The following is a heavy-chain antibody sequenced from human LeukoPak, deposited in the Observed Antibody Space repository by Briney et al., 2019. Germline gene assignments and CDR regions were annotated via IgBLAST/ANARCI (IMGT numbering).Heavy chain of an antibody. D-gene: IGHD6-13*01. J-gene: IGHJ4*02. CDR3: AREIAAAVEYFDY. V-gene: IGHV4-39*07. CDR2: IYYSGST. Sequence: SETLSLTCTVSGGSISSSSYYWGWIRQPPGKGLEWIGSIYYSGSTYYNPSLKSRVTISVDTSKNQFSLKLSSVTAADTAVYYCAREIAAAVEYFDYWGQGTLVTVSS. CDR1: GGSISSSSYY.